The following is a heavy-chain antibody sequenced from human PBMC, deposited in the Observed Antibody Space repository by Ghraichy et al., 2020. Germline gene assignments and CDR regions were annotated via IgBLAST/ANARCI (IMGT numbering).Heavy chain of an antibody. D-gene: IGHD6-25*01. J-gene: IGHJ6*02. CDR1: GFTFSSHS. CDR2: ISYTSGTI. V-gene: IGHV3-48*02. CDR3: ARDLPQAGPYYIYGMDV. Sequence: GSPRLSCAASGFTFSSHSMNWVRQAPGKGLEWVSYISYTSGTIYYADSVKGRFTISRDNAKNSLYLQMDSLRDGVTAVYYCARDLPQAGPYYIYGMDVWGQGTTVTVSS.